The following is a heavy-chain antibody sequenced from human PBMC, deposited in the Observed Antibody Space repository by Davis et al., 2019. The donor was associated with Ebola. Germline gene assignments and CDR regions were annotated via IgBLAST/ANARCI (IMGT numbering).Heavy chain of an antibody. J-gene: IGHJ4*02. V-gene: IGHV3-7*01. CDR2: IKQDGSEK. CDR1: GFTFSSYW. CDR3: ARVGGSCYGY. Sequence: GESLKISCAASGFTFSSYWMSWVRQAPGKGLEWVANIKQDGSEKYYVDPVKGRFTISRDNAKNSLSLEMNSLRAEDTAVYYCARVGGSCYGYWGRGALVSVSS. D-gene: IGHD2-15*01.